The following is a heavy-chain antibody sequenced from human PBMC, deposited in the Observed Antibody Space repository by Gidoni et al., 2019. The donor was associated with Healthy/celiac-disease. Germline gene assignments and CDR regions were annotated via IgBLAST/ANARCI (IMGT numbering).Heavy chain of an antibody. D-gene: IGHD2-15*01. Sequence: QVQLVQFGAEVKKPGASVKVSCKASGYPFTSYGISWVRKAPGQGLEWMGWISAYNGNKNYAQKLQGRVTMTTDTSTSTAYMELRSLRSDDTAVYYCARDLGYCSGGSCYGRGYFDYWGQGTLVTVSS. CDR2: ISAYNGNK. V-gene: IGHV1-18*01. J-gene: IGHJ4*02. CDR3: ARDLGYCSGGSCYGRGYFDY. CDR1: GYPFTSYG.